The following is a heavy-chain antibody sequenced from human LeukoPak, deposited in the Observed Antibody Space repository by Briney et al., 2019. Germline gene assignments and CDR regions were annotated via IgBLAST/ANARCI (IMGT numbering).Heavy chain of an antibody. CDR2: VYSGGDT. V-gene: IGHV3-53*01. CDR3: ARDSTGASV. CDR1: GFSVSNNY. J-gene: IGHJ6*04. Sequence: GGSLRLSCAASGFSVSNNYVSWVRQAPGKGLEWISAVYSGGDTYYIESVRGRFTISRDNSKNTIHLQMNGLTPEDTAIYYCARDSTGASVRGKGTTVTVSS. D-gene: IGHD1-14*01.